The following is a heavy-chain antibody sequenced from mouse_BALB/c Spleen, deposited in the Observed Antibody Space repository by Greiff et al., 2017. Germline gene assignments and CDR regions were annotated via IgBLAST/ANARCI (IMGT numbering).Heavy chain of an antibody. J-gene: IGHJ3*01. CDR3: AREDGKAWFAY. Sequence: EVQRVESGGGLVKPGGSLKLSCAASGFTFSDYYMYWVRQTPEKRLEWVATISDGGSYTYYPDSVKGRFTISRDNAKNNLYLQMSSLKSEDTAMYYCAREDGKAWFAYWGQGTLVTVSA. V-gene: IGHV5-4*02. D-gene: IGHD2-1*01. CDR2: ISDGGSYT. CDR1: GFTFSDYY.